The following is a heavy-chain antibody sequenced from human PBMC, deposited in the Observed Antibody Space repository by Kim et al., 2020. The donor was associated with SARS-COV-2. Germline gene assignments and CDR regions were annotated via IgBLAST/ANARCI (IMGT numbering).Heavy chain of an antibody. D-gene: IGHD7-27*01. CDR2: T. Sequence: TGSAQTCQARVTMTRNTSISTAYMELSSLRSEDTAVYYCARGGNWVFDYWGQGTLVTVSS. J-gene: IGHJ4*02. V-gene: IGHV1-8*01. CDR3: ARGGNWVFDY.